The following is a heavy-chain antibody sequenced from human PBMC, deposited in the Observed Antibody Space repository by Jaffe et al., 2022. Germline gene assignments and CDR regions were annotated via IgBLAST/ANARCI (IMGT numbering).Heavy chain of an antibody. CDR1: GYTFTSYG. V-gene: IGHV1-18*01. CDR2: ISAYNGNT. CDR3: ARARRITIFGVVIIHYYMDV. D-gene: IGHD3-3*01. J-gene: IGHJ6*03. Sequence: QVQLVQSGAEVKKPGASVKVSCKASGYTFTSYGISWVRQAPGQGLEWMGWISAYNGNTNYAQKLQGRVTMTTDTSTSTAYMELRSLRSDDTAVYYCARARRITIFGVVIIHYYMDVWGKGTTVTVSS.